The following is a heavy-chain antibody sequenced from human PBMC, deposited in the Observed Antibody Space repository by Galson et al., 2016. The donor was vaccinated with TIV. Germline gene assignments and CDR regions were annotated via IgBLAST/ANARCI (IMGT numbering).Heavy chain of an antibody. V-gene: IGHV1-69*01. CDR2: IVPMFGTT. CDR3: ARGRGIYDSSGYFLFDH. CDR1: GGIFTTYS. Sequence: SCKASGGIFTTYSISWVRQAPGQGLEWMGGIVPMFGTTNYAQKFQGRVTISADESTTTAYLELSSLRSEDTAVYYCARGRGIYDSSGYFLFDHWGQGALVTVSS. J-gene: IGHJ5*02. D-gene: IGHD3-22*01.